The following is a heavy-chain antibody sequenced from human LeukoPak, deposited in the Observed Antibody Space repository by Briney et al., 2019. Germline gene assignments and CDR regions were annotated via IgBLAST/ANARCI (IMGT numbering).Heavy chain of an antibody. D-gene: IGHD6-6*01. CDR3: ARHRAYSSSSPFDY. J-gene: IGHJ4*02. CDR1: GGSISTYF. Sequence: SETLSLTCTVSGGSISTYFWSWIRQPPGKGLEWIGHIYFSGSTNYNPSLKSRVTISVDTSKNQFSLKLSSVTAADTAVYYCARHRAYSSSSPFDYWGQGTLVTVSS. V-gene: IGHV4-59*08. CDR2: IYFSGST.